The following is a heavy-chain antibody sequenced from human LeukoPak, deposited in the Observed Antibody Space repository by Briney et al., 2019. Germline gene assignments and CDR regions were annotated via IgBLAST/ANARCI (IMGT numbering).Heavy chain of an antibody. CDR2: INPNSGGT. Sequence: ASVKVSCKASGYTFTGYYMHWVRQAPGQGLDWMGWINPNSGGTNYAQKFQGRVTMTRDTSISTAYMELSRLRSDDTAVYYCARDTGWSYYARYYFDYWGQGTLVTVSS. V-gene: IGHV1-2*02. D-gene: IGHD1-26*01. CDR1: GYTFTGYY. CDR3: ARDTGWSYYARYYFDY. J-gene: IGHJ4*02.